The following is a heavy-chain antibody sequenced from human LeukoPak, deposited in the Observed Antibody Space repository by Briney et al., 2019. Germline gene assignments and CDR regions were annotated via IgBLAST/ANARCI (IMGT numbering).Heavy chain of an antibody. J-gene: IGHJ4*02. CDR1: GYTFTDSY. Sequence: ASVKVSCKASGYTFTDSYILWVRQAPGQGLECIGWINPNNGGTDYAQKFQGRVTMTRDTSISTAYMELSSLRSDDTAVYYCTRYPREGGNYWGQGTLVTVSS. V-gene: IGHV1-2*02. CDR2: INPNNGGT. CDR3: TRYPREGGNY. D-gene: IGHD1-26*01.